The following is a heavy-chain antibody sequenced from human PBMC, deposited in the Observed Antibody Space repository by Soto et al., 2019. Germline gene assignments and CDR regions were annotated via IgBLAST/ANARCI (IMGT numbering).Heavy chain of an antibody. CDR1: GYTFTSYY. J-gene: IGHJ6*02. V-gene: IGHV1-46*01. CDR2: INPSGGST. CDR3: ARGSLYSSGWYANYYYGMDV. Sequence: QVQLVQSGAEVKKPGASVKVSCKASGYTFTSYYMHWVRQAPGQGLEWMGIINPSGGSTSYEQKCQGRVTMTSDRYASTVYIELSSMRSDDTAVYYCARGSLYSSGWYANYYYGMDVWGQGTTVTVAS. D-gene: IGHD6-19*01.